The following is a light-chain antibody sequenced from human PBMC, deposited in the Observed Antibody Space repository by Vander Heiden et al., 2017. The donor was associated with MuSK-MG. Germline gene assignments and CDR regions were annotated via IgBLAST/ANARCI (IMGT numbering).Light chain of an antibody. Sequence: EIVLTQSPATLSLSPGERATLSCRASQSVGYSLAWYQQKPGQPPRLLIYDTSNRATGVPVRFSGSGYGTDFTLTISSREPEDFAVYYCQQRSNLPPLTFGGGTKVEI. CDR3: QQRSNLPPLT. CDR2: DTS. J-gene: IGKJ4*01. CDR1: QSVGYS. V-gene: IGKV3-11*01.